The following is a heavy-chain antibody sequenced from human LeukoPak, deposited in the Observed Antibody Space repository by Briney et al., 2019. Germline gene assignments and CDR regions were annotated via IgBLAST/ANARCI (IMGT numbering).Heavy chain of an antibody. CDR3: AREAYDYVWGSYRYTLFDY. CDR2: INHSGST. CDR1: GGSFSGYY. Sequence: SETLPLTCAVYGGSFSGYYWSWIRQPPGKGLEWIGEINHSGSTNCNPSLKSRVTISVDTSKNQFSLKLSSVTAADTAVYYCAREAYDYVWGSYRYTLFDYWGQGTLVTVSS. V-gene: IGHV4-34*01. J-gene: IGHJ4*02. D-gene: IGHD3-16*02.